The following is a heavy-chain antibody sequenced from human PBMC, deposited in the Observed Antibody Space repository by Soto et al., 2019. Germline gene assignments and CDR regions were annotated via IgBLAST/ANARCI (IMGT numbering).Heavy chain of an antibody. V-gene: IGHV4-30-4*01. CDR3: ARDGPYYYGFYV. J-gene: IGHJ6*02. Sequence: SETLSLTCTVSGDSISNSDYYWNWIRQSPGKGLEWIASIYYSGSTYYNPSLKSRVVISADTSKNLFSLKLRSVTAADTALYFCARDGPYYYGFYVWGQGTTVTVSS. CDR2: IYYSGST. CDR1: GDSISNSDYY.